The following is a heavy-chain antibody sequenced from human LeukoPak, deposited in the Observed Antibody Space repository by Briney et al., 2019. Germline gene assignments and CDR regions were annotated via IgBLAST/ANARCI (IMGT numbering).Heavy chain of an antibody. Sequence: GGSLRLSCAASGFTVSSYAMSWVRQAPGKGLEWVSAISGSGGSTYYADSVKGRFTISRDNSKNTLYLQMNSLRAEDTAVYYCAKVCSGSYRSYYYYGMDVWGQGTTVTVSS. V-gene: IGHV3-23*01. D-gene: IGHD3-10*02. CDR3: AKVCSGSYRSYYYYGMDV. J-gene: IGHJ6*02. CDR1: GFTVSSYA. CDR2: ISGSGGST.